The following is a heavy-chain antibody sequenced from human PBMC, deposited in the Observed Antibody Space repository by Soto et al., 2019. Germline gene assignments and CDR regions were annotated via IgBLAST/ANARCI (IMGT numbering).Heavy chain of an antibody. J-gene: IGHJ2*01. CDR1: GGSISTVIYY. D-gene: IGHD5-12*01. CDR2: IYDSGRT. Sequence: QVQLQESGPGLVKPSQTLSLTCTVSGGSISTVIYYWSWIRQHPGKGLEWIGHIYDSGRTDYKSSLKSRLTISVDTSKNQFSLKLSSVTAADTAVYYCARAGYGENWYFDLWGRGTLVTVSS. CDR3: ARAGYGENWYFDL. V-gene: IGHV4-31*03.